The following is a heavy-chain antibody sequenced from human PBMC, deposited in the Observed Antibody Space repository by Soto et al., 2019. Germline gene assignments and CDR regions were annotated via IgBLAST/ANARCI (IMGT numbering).Heavy chain of an antibody. CDR1: GGTFSSYA. J-gene: IGHJ4*02. CDR3: ARGHQDVTIFGVVIPCPVN. Sequence: SVKVSCKASGGTFSSYAISWVRQAPGQGLEWMGGIIPIFGTADYAQKFQGRVTITADESTSTAYMELSSLRSEDTAVYYCARGHQDVTIFGVVIPCPVNWGQGTLVTVSS. CDR2: IIPIFGTA. V-gene: IGHV1-69*13. D-gene: IGHD3-3*01.